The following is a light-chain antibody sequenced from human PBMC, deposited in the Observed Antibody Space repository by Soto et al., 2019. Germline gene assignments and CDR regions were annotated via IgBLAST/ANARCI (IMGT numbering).Light chain of an antibody. CDR3: SSYTSSSTQV. J-gene: IGLJ2*01. CDR1: SSDVGDYNY. V-gene: IGLV2-14*03. CDR2: DVS. Sequence: QSALTQPASVSGSPGQTITISCTGTSSDVGDYNYVSWYQQHAGKAPKLMIYDVSNRPSGVSNRFSGSKSGNTASLTISGLQAEDEADYYCSSYTSSSTQVFGGGTKLTVL.